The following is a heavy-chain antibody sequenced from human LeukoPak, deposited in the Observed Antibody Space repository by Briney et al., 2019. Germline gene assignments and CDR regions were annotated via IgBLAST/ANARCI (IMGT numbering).Heavy chain of an antibody. CDR3: ARVPGGYCSSTSCNGGVYFDY. V-gene: IGHV1-2*02. CDR1: GYTFTDYY. Sequence: ASVKVSCKASGYTFTDYYMHWARQAPGQGLEWMGWINPKSGGTNYAQKLQDRVTMTRDTSISTAYIELSSLISDDTAMYYCARVPGGYCSSTSCNGGVYFDYWGQGTLVTVSS. J-gene: IGHJ4*02. D-gene: IGHD2-2*01. CDR2: INPKSGGT.